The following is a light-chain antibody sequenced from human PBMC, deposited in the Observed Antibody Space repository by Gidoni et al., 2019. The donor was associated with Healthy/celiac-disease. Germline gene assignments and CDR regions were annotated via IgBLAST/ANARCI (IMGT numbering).Light chain of an antibody. Sequence: SSELTQDPAVSVALGQTVRITCQGDSLRSYYASWYQQKPGQTPVLVIYGKNNRPSGIPDRFSGSSSGNTASLTITWAQAEDEADYYCNSRDSSGNHLLFGGGTKRTVL. CDR2: GKN. J-gene: IGLJ2*01. V-gene: IGLV3-19*01. CDR3: NSRDSSGNHLL. CDR1: SLRSYY.